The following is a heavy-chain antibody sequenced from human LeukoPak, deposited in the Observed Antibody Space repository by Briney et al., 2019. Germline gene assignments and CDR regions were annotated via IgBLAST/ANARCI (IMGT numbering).Heavy chain of an antibody. V-gene: IGHV3-48*01. J-gene: IGHJ4*02. Sequence: GGSLRLSCAASGFTFSTYSMNWVRQAPGKGLEWVSYISSSGSTIYYADSVKGRFTISRDNSKNTLYLQMGSLRAEDMAVYYCARGLTMIVVIPGYWGQGTLVTVSS. CDR2: ISSSGSTI. CDR1: GFTFSTYS. D-gene: IGHD3-22*01. CDR3: ARGLTMIVVIPGY.